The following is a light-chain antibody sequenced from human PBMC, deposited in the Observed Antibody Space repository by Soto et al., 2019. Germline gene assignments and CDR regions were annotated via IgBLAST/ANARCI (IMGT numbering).Light chain of an antibody. CDR1: LSISKW. V-gene: IGKV1-5*03. CDR3: QQYNSYRA. CDR2: KAS. J-gene: IGKJ1*01. Sequence: DIQMTQSPSTMSASLGDKVTITCRASLSISKWFVCHQQKPGKAPKLLNYKASSLASGVPSRYSGSGSGTEFTLTISSLQPNDFATYFCQQYNSYRAFGQGTKVEIK.